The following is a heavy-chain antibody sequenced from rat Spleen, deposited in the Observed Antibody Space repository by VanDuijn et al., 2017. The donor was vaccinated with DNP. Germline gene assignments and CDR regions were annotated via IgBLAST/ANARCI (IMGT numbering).Heavy chain of an antibody. J-gene: IGHJ1*01. CDR1: GFTFSDYY. D-gene: IGHD4-5*01. V-gene: IGHV5-29*01. CDR3: AGNNYWYFDF. CDR2: ISYDGSST. Sequence: EVQLVESDGGLVQPGRSLKLSCAASGFTFSDYYMAWVRQAPTKGLEWVATISYDGSSTYYRDSVKGRFTISRDNAKSTLYLQMDSLRSEDTATYYCAGNNYWYFDFWGPGTMVTVSS.